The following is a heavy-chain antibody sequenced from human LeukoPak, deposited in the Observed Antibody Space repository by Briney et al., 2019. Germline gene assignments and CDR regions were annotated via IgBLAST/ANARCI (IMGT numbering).Heavy chain of an antibody. CDR2: IYHSGST. CDR1: GFTFSSYGM. Sequence: GSLRLSCAASGFTFSSYGMSWVRQPPGKGLEWIGEIYHSGSTNYNPSLKSRVTISVDKSKNQFSLKLSSVTAADTAVYYCAREGLRSIAARRGTRDYMDVWGKGTRVIVSS. CDR3: AREGLRSIAARRGTRDYMDV. D-gene: IGHD6-6*01. J-gene: IGHJ6*03. V-gene: IGHV4-4*02.